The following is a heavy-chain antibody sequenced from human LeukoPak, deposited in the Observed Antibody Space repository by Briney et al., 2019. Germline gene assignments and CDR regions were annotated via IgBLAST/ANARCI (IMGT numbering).Heavy chain of an antibody. CDR2: INHSGST. Sequence: SETLSLTCAVYGGSFSGYYWSWIRQPPGKGLEWIGEINHSGSTNYNPSLKSRVTISVDTSKNQFSPKLSSVTAADTAVYYCARARGAVAGYFDFWGQGTLVTVSS. D-gene: IGHD6-19*01. CDR1: GGSFSGYY. V-gene: IGHV4-34*01. CDR3: ARARGAVAGYFDF. J-gene: IGHJ4*02.